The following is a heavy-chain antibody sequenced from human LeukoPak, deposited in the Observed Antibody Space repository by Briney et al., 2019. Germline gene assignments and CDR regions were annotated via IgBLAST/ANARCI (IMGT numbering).Heavy chain of an antibody. V-gene: IGHV3-7*05. J-gene: IGHJ4*02. CDR1: GFTFSNYW. CDR3: ARDSRWYNY. CDR2: IKQDESEK. D-gene: IGHD4-23*01. Sequence: QTGGSLRLSCAASGFTFSNYWMSWVRQAPGKGLEWVASIKQDESEKYYVDSVKGRFTIPRDNAKNSLYLQMNSLRAEDTAVYYCARDSRWYNYWGQGTLVTVSS.